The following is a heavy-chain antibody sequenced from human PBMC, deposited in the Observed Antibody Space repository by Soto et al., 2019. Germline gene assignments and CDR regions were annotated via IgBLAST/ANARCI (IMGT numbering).Heavy chain of an antibody. CDR3: AREGSTYGSTFDY. V-gene: IGHV1-3*01. CDR2: IDAGNGNT. Sequence: QVQLVQSGAEVKKPGASVKVSCKASGHTSTNSAVHWVRQAPGQSLEWMGRIDAGNGNTKYSQKFQGRVTITTDTSASTAYMELSRLRSEDTAVYYCAREGSTYGSTFDYWGQGTLGTVSS. D-gene: IGHD3-10*01. J-gene: IGHJ4*02. CDR1: GHTSTNSA.